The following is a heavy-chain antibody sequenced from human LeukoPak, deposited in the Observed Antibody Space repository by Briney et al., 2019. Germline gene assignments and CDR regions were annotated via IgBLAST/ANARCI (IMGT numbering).Heavy chain of an antibody. D-gene: IGHD3-22*01. CDR3: ARQYYDSSGYYPWYFDY. Sequence: KPSETLSLTCTVSGGSFTSSTYYWGWIRQPPGKGLEWIGSMYYSGSTYYNQSLKSRLIISVDTSTNQFSLELTSVTAADTAMYYCARQYYDSSGYYPWYFDYWGQGTLVTVSS. V-gene: IGHV4-39*01. CDR2: MYYSGST. CDR1: GGSFTSSTYY. J-gene: IGHJ4*02.